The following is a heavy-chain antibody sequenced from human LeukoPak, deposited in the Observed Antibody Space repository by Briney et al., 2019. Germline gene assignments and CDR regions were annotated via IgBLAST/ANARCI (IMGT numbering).Heavy chain of an antibody. J-gene: IGHJ4*02. D-gene: IGHD1-1*01. CDR2: INTNTGNP. V-gene: IGHV7-4-1*02. CDR1: GYTFTSYA. CDR3: ARDPPTGTYYFDY. Sequence: SGGSLRLSCAASGYTFTSYAMNWVRQAPGQGLEWMGWINTNTGNPTYAQGFTGRFVFSLDTSVSTAYLQISSLKAEDTAVYYCARDPPTGTYYFDYWGQGTLVTVSS.